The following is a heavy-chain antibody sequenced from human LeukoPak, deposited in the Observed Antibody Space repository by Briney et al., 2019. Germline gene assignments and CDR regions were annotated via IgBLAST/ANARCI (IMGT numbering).Heavy chain of an antibody. CDR3: AELGITMIGGV. D-gene: IGHD3-10*02. Sequence: GGSLRLSCAASGFTFSSYEMNWVRQAPGKGLEWVSYISSSGSTIYYADSVKGRFTSSRDNAKNSLYLQMNSLRAEDTAVYYCAELGITMIGGVRGKGTTVTISS. J-gene: IGHJ6*04. CDR1: GFTFSSYE. CDR2: ISSSGSTI. V-gene: IGHV3-48*03.